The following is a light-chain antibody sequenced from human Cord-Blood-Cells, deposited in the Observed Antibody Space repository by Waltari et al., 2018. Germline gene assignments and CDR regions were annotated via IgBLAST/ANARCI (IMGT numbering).Light chain of an antibody. Sequence: DIQMAQSPSPLSASVGDRVPITCRASQSISSYLNWYQQKPGKAPKLLIYAASSLQSGLPARFSGSGSGTDFTLTISSLQPEDFATYYCQQSYSTPYSFGQGTKLEIK. CDR2: AAS. V-gene: IGKV1-39*01. J-gene: IGKJ2*03. CDR3: QQSYSTPYS. CDR1: QSISSY.